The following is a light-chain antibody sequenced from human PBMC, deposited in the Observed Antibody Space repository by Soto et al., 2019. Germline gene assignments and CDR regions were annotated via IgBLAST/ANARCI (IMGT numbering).Light chain of an antibody. V-gene: IGLV2-14*03. CDR3: TSYTGSNTLV. J-gene: IGLJ2*01. Sequence: QSALTQPASVSGSPGQSITISCTGSSSDIGGYNSVSWYQKHPGKAPKLMIYDVNNRPSGVSDRFSGSKSGNTASLTISGLQDEDEADYYCTSYTGSNTLVFGGGTKVTVL. CDR2: DVN. CDR1: SSDIGGYNS.